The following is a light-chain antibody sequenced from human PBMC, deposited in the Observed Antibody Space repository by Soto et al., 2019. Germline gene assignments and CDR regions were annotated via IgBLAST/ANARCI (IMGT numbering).Light chain of an antibody. V-gene: IGLV2-8*01. CDR2: EVN. CDR3: SSYTGSNDVV. CDR1: RSDIGVYNY. Sequence: QSALTQPPSASGSPGQSVTVSCAGTRSDIGVYNYVSWYRQHPGKAPKLMIYEVNKRPSGVPDRFSGSKSGTTASLTVSGLQAEDEADYYCSSYTGSNDVVFGGGTKLTVL. J-gene: IGLJ2*01.